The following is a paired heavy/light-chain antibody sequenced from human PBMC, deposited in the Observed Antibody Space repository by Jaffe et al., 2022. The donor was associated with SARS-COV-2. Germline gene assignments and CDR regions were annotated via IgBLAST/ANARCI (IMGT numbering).Light chain of an antibody. CDR1: QSITNY. Sequence: DIQMTQSPSSLSASVGDRVTITCRASQSITNYLNWYQQTPGKAPKLLIYAASSLQSEVPSRFSGSGSGTDFTLTISSLQPEDFATYYCQQSYSTLAWTFGQGTKVEIK. V-gene: IGKV1-39*01. CDR2: AAS. CDR3: QQSYSTLAWT. J-gene: IGKJ1*01.
Heavy chain of an antibody. CDR3: ARDYYGSGSLNYYYYYYMDV. V-gene: IGHV3-7*01. CDR2: IKQDGNER. D-gene: IGHD3-10*01. CDR1: GFTFSNYW. Sequence: EVLLVESGGGLVQPGGSLRLSCAASGFTFSNYWMTWVRQAPGKGLEWVANIKQDGNERYYVDSVKGRFTISRDNAKNSLYLQMNGLRAEDTAMYYCARDYYGSGSLNYYYYYYMDVWGKGTTVTVSS. J-gene: IGHJ6*03.